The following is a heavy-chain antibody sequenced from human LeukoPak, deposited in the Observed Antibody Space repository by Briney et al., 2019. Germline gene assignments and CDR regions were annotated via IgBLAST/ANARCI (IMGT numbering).Heavy chain of an antibody. J-gene: IGHJ4*02. V-gene: IGHV4-30-2*01. CDR2: IYHSGST. Sequence: SETLSLTCAVSGGSISSGGYSWSWIRQPPGKGLEWIGYIYHSGSTYYNPSLKSRVTISVDTSKNQFSLKLSSVTAADTAVYYCARGRGYGSGSPLAYWGQGTLVTVSS. CDR3: ARGRGYGSGSPLAY. CDR1: GGSISSGGYS. D-gene: IGHD3-10*01.